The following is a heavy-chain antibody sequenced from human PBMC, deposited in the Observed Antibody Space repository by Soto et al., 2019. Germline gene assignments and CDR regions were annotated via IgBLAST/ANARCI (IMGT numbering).Heavy chain of an antibody. CDR2: IYYSGST. CDR3: ARDRRDGYIGTDY. CDR1: GGSIRSGGYY. D-gene: IGHD5-12*01. Sequence: TSETLSLTCTVSGGSIRSGGYYWSWIRQHPGKGLEWIGYIYYSGSTYYNPSLKSRVTISVDTSKNQFSLKLSSVTAADTAVYYCARDRRDGYIGTDYWGQGTLVTVSS. V-gene: IGHV4-31*03. J-gene: IGHJ4*02.